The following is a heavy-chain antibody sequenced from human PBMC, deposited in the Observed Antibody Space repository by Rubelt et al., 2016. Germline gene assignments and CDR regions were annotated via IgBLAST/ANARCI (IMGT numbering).Heavy chain of an antibody. CDR1: GGSISSSSYY. J-gene: IGHJ4*02. CDR2: IYYSGCT. Sequence: QLQLQESGPGLVKPSETLSLTCTVSGGSISSSSYYWGWIRQPPGKGLEWIGSIYYSGCTYYNPSLKSRVTISVDTSTNQFSLKLRSVTAADTAVYYCARGRFLEWLPPDYWGQGTLVTVSS. D-gene: IGHD3-3*01. V-gene: IGHV4-39*01. CDR3: ARGRFLEWLPPDY.